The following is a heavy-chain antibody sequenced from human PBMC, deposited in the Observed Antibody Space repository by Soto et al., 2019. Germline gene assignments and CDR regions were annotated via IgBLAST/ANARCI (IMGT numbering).Heavy chain of an antibody. CDR3: ARDPLGKWELPGGMDV. CDR2: IWYDGSNK. Sequence: QVQLVESGGGVVQPGRSLRLSCAASGFTFSSYGMHWVRQAPGKGLEWVAVIWYDGSNKYYADSVKGRFTISRDNSKNTLYLQMNSLRAEDTAVYYCARDPLGKWELPGGMDVWGQGTTVTVSS. J-gene: IGHJ6*02. CDR1: GFTFSSYG. D-gene: IGHD1-26*01. V-gene: IGHV3-33*01.